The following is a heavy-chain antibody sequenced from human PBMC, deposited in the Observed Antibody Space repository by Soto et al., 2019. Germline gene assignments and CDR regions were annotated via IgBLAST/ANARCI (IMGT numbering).Heavy chain of an antibody. Sequence: GASVKVSCKASGYTFTSYGISWVRQAPGQGLEWMGWISAYNGNTNYAQKLQGRVTMTTDTSTSTAYMELRSLRSDDTAVYYCAREGSGEGLLWFGEGYYYYYYMDVWGKGTTVTVSS. CDR2: ISAYNGNT. CDR3: AREGSGEGLLWFGEGYYYYYYMDV. D-gene: IGHD3-10*01. J-gene: IGHJ6*03. CDR1: GYTFTSYG. V-gene: IGHV1-18*01.